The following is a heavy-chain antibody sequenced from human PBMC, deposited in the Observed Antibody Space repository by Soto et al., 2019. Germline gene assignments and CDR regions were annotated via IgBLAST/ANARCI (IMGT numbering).Heavy chain of an antibody. Sequence: EVQLVESGGGLVKPGGSLRLSCAASGFTFSSYSMNWVRQAPGKGLEWVSSISRSNSYKYYADSVKGRFTISSDNAKNSLYLQMNSLRAEDTAVYYCARLGAVAGIGGYYFDYWGQGTLVTVSS. CDR3: ARLGAVAGIGGYYFDY. J-gene: IGHJ4*02. V-gene: IGHV3-21*01. CDR2: ISRSNSYK. D-gene: IGHD6-19*01. CDR1: GFTFSSYS.